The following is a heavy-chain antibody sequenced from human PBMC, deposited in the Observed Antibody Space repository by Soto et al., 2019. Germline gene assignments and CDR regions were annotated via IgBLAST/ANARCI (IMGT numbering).Heavy chain of an antibody. V-gene: IGHV4-31*03. CDR3: ASGSGSYYSWFDP. D-gene: IGHD3-10*01. Sequence: SETLSLTCTVSGGSISSGCYSWSWIRQPPGKGLEWIGYIYYSRSTYYNPSLKSRVTISIDTSKNQFSLKLSSVTAADTAVYYCASGSGSYYSWFDPWGQGTLVTVS. J-gene: IGHJ5*02. CDR2: IYYSRST. CDR1: GGSISSGCYS.